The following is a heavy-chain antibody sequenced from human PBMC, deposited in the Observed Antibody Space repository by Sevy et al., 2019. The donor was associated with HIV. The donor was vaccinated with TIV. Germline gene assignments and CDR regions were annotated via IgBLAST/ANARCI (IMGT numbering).Heavy chain of an antibody. D-gene: IGHD4-17*01. CDR2: ISGTGSTI. V-gene: IGHV3-48*02. Sequence: GGSLRLSCAASGFTFSSSIINWVRQAPGKGLEWVSSISGTGSTIYYADSVKGRFTISRDNAKNSLYLQMHSLRDEDTAVYYCARSDYGDYVGWFDTWGQGTLVTVSS. J-gene: IGHJ5*02. CDR1: GFTFSSSI. CDR3: ARSDYGDYVGWFDT.